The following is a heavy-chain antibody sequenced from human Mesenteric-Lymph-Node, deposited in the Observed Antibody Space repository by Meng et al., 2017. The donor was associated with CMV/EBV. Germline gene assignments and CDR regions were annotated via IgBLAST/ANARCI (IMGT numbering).Heavy chain of an antibody. CDR2: ISSSSSI. CDR1: GFSFSDYY. Sequence: GESLKISCAASGFSFSDYYMNWVRQAPGKGLEWVSSISSSSSIYYADSVKGRFTISRDTAKNSLYLQMNSLRAEDTAVYYCATDLRSSPDCWGQGTLVTVSS. D-gene: IGHD2-2*01. V-gene: IGHV3-69-1*02. CDR3: ATDLRSSPDC. J-gene: IGHJ4*02.